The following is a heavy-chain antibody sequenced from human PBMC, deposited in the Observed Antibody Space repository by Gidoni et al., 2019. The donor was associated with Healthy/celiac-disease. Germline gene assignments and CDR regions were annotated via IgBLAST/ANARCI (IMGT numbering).Heavy chain of an antibody. Sequence: QVQLLQSRAEVKTPGASVNVSCQASGYTFTSYDLNWVRQATGQGLEWMGWMNPNSGNTGYAQKFPGRVTITRNTSISTAYMELSSLRSEDTAVYYCASFYYYGMDVWGQGTTVTVSS. CDR2: MNPNSGNT. CDR1: GYTFTSYD. CDR3: ASFYYYGMDV. V-gene: IGHV1-8*03. J-gene: IGHJ6*02.